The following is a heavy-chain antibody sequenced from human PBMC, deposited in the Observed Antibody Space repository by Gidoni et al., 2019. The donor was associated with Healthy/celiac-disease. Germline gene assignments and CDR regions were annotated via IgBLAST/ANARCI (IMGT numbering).Heavy chain of an antibody. V-gene: IGHV1-69*01. CDR3: ARSTDFGVVTGYYYYYGMDV. Sequence: VQLVQSGDEVKKPGASVKVSSQASGGTFSSYAIRWVRHATGQGLEWTGWIIPIFGTANDAQKFQGRGTITADESTSTADMELSSLRSEDTAVYYCARSTDFGVVTGYYYYYGMDVWGQGTTVTVSS. D-gene: IGHD3-3*01. CDR1: GGTFSSYA. J-gene: IGHJ6*02. CDR2: IIPIFGTA.